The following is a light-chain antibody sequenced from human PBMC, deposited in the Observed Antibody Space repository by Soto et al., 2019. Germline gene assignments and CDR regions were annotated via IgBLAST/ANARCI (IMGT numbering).Light chain of an antibody. V-gene: IGKV3-15*01. J-gene: IGKJ1*01. CDR3: QQYSNLWT. Sequence: ETVMTQSPGTLSVSLGERATLSCRASQSVSIHLAWYQQKPGQAPRLLIYDTSTRATGIPARFSGSGSGTDFTLSISRLEPEDFAVYYCQQYSNLWTYGQGTKV. CDR2: DTS. CDR1: QSVSIH.